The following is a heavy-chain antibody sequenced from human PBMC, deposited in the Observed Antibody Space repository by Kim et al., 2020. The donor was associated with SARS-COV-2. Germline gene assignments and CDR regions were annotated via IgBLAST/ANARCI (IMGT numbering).Heavy chain of an antibody. V-gene: IGHV3-30*01. J-gene: IGHJ3*02. D-gene: IGHD3-22*01. Sequence: ADSVKGRFTISRDNSKNTLYLQMNSLRAEDTAVYYCARSSSGYYFYAFDIWGQGTMVTVSS. CDR3: ARSSSGYYFYAFDI.